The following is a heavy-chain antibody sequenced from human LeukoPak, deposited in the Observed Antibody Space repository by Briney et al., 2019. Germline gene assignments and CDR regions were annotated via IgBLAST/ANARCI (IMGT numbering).Heavy chain of an antibody. V-gene: IGHV3-49*04. CDR3: VRYSGDADY. D-gene: IGHD5-12*01. J-gene: IGHJ4*02. CDR1: GITVSNYG. Sequence: GGSLRLSCAASGITVSNYGMTWVRQAPGKGLEWVGFIRSKVYGGTTEYAASVKGRFTISRDDSKSIAYLQMNSLKSEDTAVYYCVRYSGDADYWGQGTLVTVSS. CDR2: IRSKVYGGTT.